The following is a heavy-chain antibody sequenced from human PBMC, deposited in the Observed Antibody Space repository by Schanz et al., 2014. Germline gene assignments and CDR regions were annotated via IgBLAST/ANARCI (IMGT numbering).Heavy chain of an antibody. CDR2: IKHDGSVK. J-gene: IGHJ4*02. D-gene: IGHD2-8*02. CDR1: GFTFSDYW. CDR3: AKTLFPGGTQTFGN. V-gene: IGHV3-7*05. Sequence: EVQLVESGGGLVQPGGSLRLSCTASGFTFSDYWMSWVRQAPGKGPEWVANIKHDGSVKDYVDSVEGRFTISRDNSKSTLYVEMNSLRVEDTAVYYCAKTLFPGGTQTFGNWGRGTLVTVSS.